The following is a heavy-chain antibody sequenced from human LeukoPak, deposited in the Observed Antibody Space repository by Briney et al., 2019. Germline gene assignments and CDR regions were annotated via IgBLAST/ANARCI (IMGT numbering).Heavy chain of an antibody. CDR1: GDSISSDSYY. Sequence: PSETLSLTCTVSGDSISSDSYYGSWIRQPAGKGLEWIGRIYINGSTNYNPSLKSRVTISVDTSNNQFSLKLNSVTAADTAVYYCAREGLGYCSGGSCYPNWFDPWGQGTLVTVSS. J-gene: IGHJ5*02. CDR3: AREGLGYCSGGSCYPNWFDP. CDR2: IYINGST. V-gene: IGHV4-61*02. D-gene: IGHD2-15*01.